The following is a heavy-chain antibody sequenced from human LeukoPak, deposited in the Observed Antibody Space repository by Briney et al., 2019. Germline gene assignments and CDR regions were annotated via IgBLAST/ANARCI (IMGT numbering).Heavy chain of an antibody. CDR3: ASSYCSGGSCYRDYFDY. D-gene: IGHD2-15*01. CDR1: GFTVSSNY. Sequence: PGGSLRLSCAASGFTVSSNYMNWVRQVPGKGLEWVSVIYSGGSTYYADSVKGRFTISRDNSKNTLYLQMNCLRAEDTAVYYCASSYCSGGSCYRDYFDYWGQGTLVTVSS. CDR2: IYSGGST. J-gene: IGHJ4*02. V-gene: IGHV3-66*02.